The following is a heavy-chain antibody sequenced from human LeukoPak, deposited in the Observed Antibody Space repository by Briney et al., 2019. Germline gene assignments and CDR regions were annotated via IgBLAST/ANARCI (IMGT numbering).Heavy chain of an antibody. J-gene: IGHJ3*02. D-gene: IGHD3-3*01. V-gene: IGHV1-3*01. CDR1: GYTFTSYA. CDR2: INAGKGNT. Sequence: ASVKVSCKASGYTFTSYAMHWVRQAPGQRPEWMGWINAGKGNTKYSQKFQGRVTMTRDTSTSTVYMELSSLRSEDTAVYYCARPYDFWSIDAFDIWGQGTMVTVSS. CDR3: ARPYDFWSIDAFDI.